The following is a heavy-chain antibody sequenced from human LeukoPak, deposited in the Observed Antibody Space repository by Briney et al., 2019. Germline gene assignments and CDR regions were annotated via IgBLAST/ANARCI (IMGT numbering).Heavy chain of an antibody. CDR2: ISYDGSNK. CDR3: AKELPDYIVVVPAAIAEYYIDY. Sequence: GGSLRLSCAASGFTFSSYGMHWVRQAPGKGLEWVAVISYDGSNKYYADSVKGRFTISRDNSKNTLYLQMNSLRAEDTAVYYCAKELPDYIVVVPAAIAEYYIDYWGQGTLVTVSS. J-gene: IGHJ4*02. CDR1: GFTFSSYG. D-gene: IGHD2-2*02. V-gene: IGHV3-30*18.